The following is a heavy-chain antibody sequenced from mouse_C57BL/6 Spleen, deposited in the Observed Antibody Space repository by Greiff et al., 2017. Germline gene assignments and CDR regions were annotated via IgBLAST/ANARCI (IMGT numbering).Heavy chain of an antibody. CDR2: IYPGDGAT. Sequence: VQLQQSGPELVKPGASVKISCKASGYAFSSSWMNWVKQRPGKGLEWIGRIYPGDGATNYNGKFKGKATLTADKSSSTAYMQLSSLASEDSAVYVSARAGVVADYFGYWGPRTTLTVSA. CDR1: GYAFSSSW. V-gene: IGHV1-82*01. CDR3: ARAGVVADYFGY. D-gene: IGHD1-1*01. J-gene: IGHJ2*01.